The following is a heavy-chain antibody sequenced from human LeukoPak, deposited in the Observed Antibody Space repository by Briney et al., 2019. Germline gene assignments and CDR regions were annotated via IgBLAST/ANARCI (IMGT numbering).Heavy chain of an antibody. Sequence: GESLKISCKGSGYSFTNYWIGWVRQMPGKGLEWMGIIYPGDSDTRYSPSFQGQVTISADKSISTAYLQWSSLKASDTAMYYCASGYYYDSSGYYLWGQGTLVTVSS. CDR2: IYPGDSDT. CDR3: ASGYYYDSSGYYL. D-gene: IGHD3-22*01. J-gene: IGHJ4*02. V-gene: IGHV5-51*01. CDR1: GYSFTNYW.